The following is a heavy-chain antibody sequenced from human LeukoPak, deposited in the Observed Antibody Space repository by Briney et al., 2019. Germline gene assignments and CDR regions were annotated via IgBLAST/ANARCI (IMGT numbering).Heavy chain of an antibody. CDR1: GGSISSYY. CDR3: ARGPLKYYFDY. J-gene: IGHJ4*02. CDR2: IYYSGST. V-gene: IGHV4-59*12. Sequence: SETLSLTCTVSGGSISSYYWSWIRQPPGKGLEWIGYIYYSGSTNYNPSLKSRVTISVDTSKNQFSLKLSSVTAADTAVYYCARGPLKYYFDYWGQGTLVTVSS.